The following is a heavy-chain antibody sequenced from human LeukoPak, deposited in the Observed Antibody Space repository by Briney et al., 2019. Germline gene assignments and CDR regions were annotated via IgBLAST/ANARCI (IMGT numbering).Heavy chain of an antibody. CDR3: ARLQRLHTFGLVTNWFDP. CDR2: IYYSGST. J-gene: IGHJ5*02. D-gene: IGHD3-3*01. Sequence: SETLSLTCTVSGGSISSSSYYWGWIRQPPGKGLEWIGSIYYSGSTYHNPSLKSRVTISVDTSKNQFSLKLSSVTAADTAVYYCARLQRLHTFGLVTNWFDPWGQGTLVTVSS. CDR1: GGSISSSSYY. V-gene: IGHV4-39*01.